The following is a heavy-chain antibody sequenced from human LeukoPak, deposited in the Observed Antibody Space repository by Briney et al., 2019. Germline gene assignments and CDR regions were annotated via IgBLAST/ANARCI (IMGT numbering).Heavy chain of an antibody. D-gene: IGHD2-8*02. V-gene: IGHV3-30*02. Sequence: GGSLRLSCAASRFTFRSYAMHWVRQGPGKGLEWVAYIAHHGSNKYYADSVKGRFTISRDNSKRTLYLQMNNLRADDTAVYYCAKDGSWSCTDWGQGALVTVSS. J-gene: IGHJ4*02. CDR2: IAHHGSNK. CDR1: RFTFRSYA. CDR3: AKDGSWSCTD.